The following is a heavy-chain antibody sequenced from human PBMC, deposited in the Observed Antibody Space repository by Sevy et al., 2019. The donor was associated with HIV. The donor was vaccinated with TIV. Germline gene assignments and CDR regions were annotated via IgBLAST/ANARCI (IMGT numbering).Heavy chain of an antibody. D-gene: IGHD3-16*01. J-gene: IGHJ6*02. CDR1: GFTFDDYA. CDR3: AKSYGNYYYYGMDV. V-gene: IGHV3-9*01. CDR2: ISWNSGSI. Sequence: GGSLRLSCAASGFTFDDYAMQWVRQAPGKGLEWVSGISWNSGSIGYADSVKGRFTISRDNAKNSLYLQMNSLRAEDTALYYCAKSYGNYYYYGMDVWGQGTTVTVSS.